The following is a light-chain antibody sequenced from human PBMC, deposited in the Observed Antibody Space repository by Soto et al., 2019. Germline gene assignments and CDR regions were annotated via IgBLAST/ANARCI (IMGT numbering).Light chain of an antibody. CDR3: CSYAGTTSWV. V-gene: IGLV2-23*02. CDR1: SSDVGSHKF. J-gene: IGLJ3*02. Sequence: QTVLTQPASVSGSPGQSITISYTGTSSDVGSHKFVSWYQQRQGKAPKLMIFEVTKRPSGVSSRFSASKSGNTASLTISGVQAEDEADYYCCSYAGTTSWVFGGGTQLTVL. CDR2: EVT.